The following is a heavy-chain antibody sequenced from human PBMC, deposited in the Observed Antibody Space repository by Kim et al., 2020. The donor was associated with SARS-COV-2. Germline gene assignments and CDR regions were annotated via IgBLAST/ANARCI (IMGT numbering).Heavy chain of an antibody. CDR1: GFTFSSYA. Sequence: GGSLRLSCAASGFTFSSYAMSWVRQAPGKGLEWVSAISGSGGSTYYADSVKGRFTISRDNSENTLYLQMNSLRAEDTAVYYCAKLKSITIFGVVIITGYGMDVWGQGTTVTVSS. V-gene: IGHV3-23*01. CDR3: AKLKSITIFGVVIITGYGMDV. J-gene: IGHJ6*02. CDR2: ISGSGGST. D-gene: IGHD3-3*01.